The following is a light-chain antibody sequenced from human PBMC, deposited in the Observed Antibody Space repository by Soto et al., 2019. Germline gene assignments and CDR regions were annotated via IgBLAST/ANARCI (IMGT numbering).Light chain of an antibody. CDR1: SSDVGAYNY. J-gene: IGLJ2*01. Sequence: QSVLTQPASVSGSPGQSITISCNGTSSDVGAYNYVSWYQQHPRKAPKLMIYDVNIRPSGVSNRFSGSKSGNTASLTISGLQAEDEADYYCTSWTTSTTMKFGGGTKVTVL. V-gene: IGLV2-14*01. CDR3: TSWTTSTTMK. CDR2: DVN.